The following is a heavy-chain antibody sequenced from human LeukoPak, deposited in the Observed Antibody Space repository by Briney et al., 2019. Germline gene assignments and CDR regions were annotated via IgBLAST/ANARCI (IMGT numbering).Heavy chain of an antibody. CDR2: IDPSGGGT. CDR3: ASPRAYEKYYFDY. CDR1: GYTFTSYD. D-gene: IGHD3-3*01. J-gene: IGHJ4*02. V-gene: IGHV1-46*01. Sequence: GASVKVSCKASGYTFTSYDMHWVRQGPGQGLEWMGIIDPSGGGTSYAQKFQGRVTMTRDTSTSTVYMELSSLRSEDTAVYYCASPRAYEKYYFDYWGQGTLVTASS.